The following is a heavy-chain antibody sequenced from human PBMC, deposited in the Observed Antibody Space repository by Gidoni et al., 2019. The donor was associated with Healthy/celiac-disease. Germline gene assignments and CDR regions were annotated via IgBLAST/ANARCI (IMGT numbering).Heavy chain of an antibody. CDR2: INHSGST. J-gene: IGHJ6*03. Sequence: QVQLQQWGAGLLKPSETLSLTCAVYGGSFSGYYWSWIRQPPGKGLTWLGEINHSGSTNYNPSLKSRVTISVDTSKNQFSLKLSSVTAADTAVYYCARALAARPRYYYYYYMDVWGKGTTVTVSS. CDR1: GGSFSGYY. CDR3: ARALAARPRYYYYYYMDV. V-gene: IGHV4-34*01. D-gene: IGHD6-6*01.